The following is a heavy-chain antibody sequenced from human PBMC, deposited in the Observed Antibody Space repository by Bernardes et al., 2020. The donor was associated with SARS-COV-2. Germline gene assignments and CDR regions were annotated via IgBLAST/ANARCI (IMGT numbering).Heavy chain of an antibody. CDR2: LSGSGGST. V-gene: IGHV3-23*01. J-gene: IGHJ6*02. Sequence: GSLRLYCAASGFTFGTYAMNWVRQAPGKGLEWVSALSGSGGSTYYADSVKGRFTISRDNSKNTLYLQMNSLRAEDTAVYYCAKGGGSGYSSGYYYDYGLDVWGQGTTVTVSS. CDR1: GFTFGTYA. D-gene: IGHD5-18*01. CDR3: AKGGGSGYSSGYYYDYGLDV.